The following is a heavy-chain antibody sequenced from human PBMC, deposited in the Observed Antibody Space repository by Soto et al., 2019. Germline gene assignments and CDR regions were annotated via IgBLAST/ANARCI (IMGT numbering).Heavy chain of an antibody. D-gene: IGHD3-22*01. J-gene: IGHJ4*01. CDR3: TTYSYNAMILVSFDS. CDR1: GFTFSNAW. CDR2: IKSKTDGGTT. V-gene: IGHV3-15*07. Sequence: GGSLRLSCAASGFTFSNAWINWVRQAPGKGLEWVGRIKSKTDGGTTDFAAPVKGRFAISRDDSKDMVYLQMNSLKTEDTGIYYCTTYSYNAMILVSFDSWCHGTVVTVSS.